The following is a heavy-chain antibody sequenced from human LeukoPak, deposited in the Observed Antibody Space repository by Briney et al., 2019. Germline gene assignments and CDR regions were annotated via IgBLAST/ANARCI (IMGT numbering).Heavy chain of an antibody. CDR2: IIPIFGTA. Sequence: PRASVKVSCKASGGTFSSYAISWVRQAPGQGLEWMGGIIPIFGTANYAQKLQGRVTMTTDTSTSTAYMELRSLRSDDTAVYYCARDCRWELLKGLLCRRRPAFDIWGQGTMVTVSS. CDR1: GGTFSSYA. CDR3: ARDCRWELLKGLLCRRRPAFDI. J-gene: IGHJ3*02. V-gene: IGHV1-69*05. D-gene: IGHD1-26*01.